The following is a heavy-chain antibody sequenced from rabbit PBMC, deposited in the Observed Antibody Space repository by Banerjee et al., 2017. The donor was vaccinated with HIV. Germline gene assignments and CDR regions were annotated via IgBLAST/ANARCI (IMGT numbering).Heavy chain of an antibody. Sequence: QEQLVESGGGLVQPGGSLKLSCKASGFSFTYIDYLCWVRQPPGKGPEWIACVAAGVSFTSYYATWAKGRFTCSKTSSTTVTLQMTSLTVADTATYFCARDTGSSFSSYGMDLWGQGTLVTVS. CDR3: ARDTGSSFSSYGMDL. CDR1: GFSFTYIDY. V-gene: IGHV1S45*01. J-gene: IGHJ6*01. D-gene: IGHD8-1*01. CDR2: VAAGVSFTS.